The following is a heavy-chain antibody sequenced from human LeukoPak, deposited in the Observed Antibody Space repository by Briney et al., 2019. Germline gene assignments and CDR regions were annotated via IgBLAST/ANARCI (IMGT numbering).Heavy chain of an antibody. Sequence: PGGTLRLSCAASGFTFSDYYMSWIRQAPGKGLEWVSYISSSGSTIYYADSVKGRFTISRDNAKNSLYLQMNSLRAEDTAVYYCASAWYCSSSSCYTEGGFDYGGQGTLVTVSS. CDR1: GFTFSDYY. D-gene: IGHD2-2*02. V-gene: IGHV3-11*04. CDR3: ASAWYCSSSSCYTEGGFDY. J-gene: IGHJ4*02. CDR2: ISSSGSTI.